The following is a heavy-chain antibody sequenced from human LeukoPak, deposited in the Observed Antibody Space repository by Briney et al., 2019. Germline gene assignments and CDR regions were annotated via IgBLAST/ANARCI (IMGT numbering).Heavy chain of an antibody. J-gene: IGHJ4*02. V-gene: IGHV5-51*01. CDR1: GYSFTTYW. CDR3: ARLNGGATGYFDY. Sequence: GESLKISCKGSGYSFTTYWLGWVRQMPGKGLEWMGIIYPGDSDTTYSPSFQGQVTISADKSITTAYLQWSSLKASDTAMYYCARLNGGATGYFDYWGQGTLVTVSS. D-gene: IGHD1-26*01. CDR2: IYPGDSDT.